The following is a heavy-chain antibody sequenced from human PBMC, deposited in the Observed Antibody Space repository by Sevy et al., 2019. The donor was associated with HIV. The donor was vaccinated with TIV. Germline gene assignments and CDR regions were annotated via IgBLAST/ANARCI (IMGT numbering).Heavy chain of an antibody. CDR3: ARVENLGYCSSTSCSYAFDI. J-gene: IGHJ3*02. CDR1: GFTFSTYW. Sequence: GGSLRLSCAASGFTFSTYWMHWVRQAPGKGLVWVSRINSDGSNTNYADSVKGRFTISRDNAKNTLYLQMNSLRAEDTAVYYCARVENLGYCSSTSCSYAFDIWGLGTMVTVSS. D-gene: IGHD2-2*01. CDR2: INSDGSNT. V-gene: IGHV3-74*01.